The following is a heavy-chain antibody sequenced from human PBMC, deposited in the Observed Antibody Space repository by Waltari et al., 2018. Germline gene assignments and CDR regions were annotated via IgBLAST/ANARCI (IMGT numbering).Heavy chain of an antibody. Sequence: QVQLVQSGAAVKKPGASVKVSCKASGYTFTSYAMHWVRQAPGQRLEWMGWINAGNGNTKYSQKFQGRVTITRDTSASTAYMGLSSLRSEDTAVYYCARSPVYYGSGSARFFDYWGQGTLVTVSS. CDR3: ARSPVYYGSGSARFFDY. CDR1: GYTFTSYA. V-gene: IGHV1-3*01. D-gene: IGHD3-10*01. J-gene: IGHJ4*02. CDR2: INAGNGNT.